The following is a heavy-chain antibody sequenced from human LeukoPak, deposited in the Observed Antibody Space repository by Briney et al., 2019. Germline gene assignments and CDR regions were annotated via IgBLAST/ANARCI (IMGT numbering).Heavy chain of an antibody. CDR2: ISGSASST. CDR1: GFTFSNYA. V-gene: IGHV3-23*01. CDR3: AKVVGSSGYYSDY. J-gene: IGHJ4*02. D-gene: IGHD3-22*01. Sequence: PGGSLKLSCAASGFTFSNYAMSWVRQAPGKGLEWVSAISGSASSTYYADSVKGRFTISRDNSKNTLYMQMNSLRADDTAVYYCAKVVGSSGYYSDYWGQGTLVTVSP.